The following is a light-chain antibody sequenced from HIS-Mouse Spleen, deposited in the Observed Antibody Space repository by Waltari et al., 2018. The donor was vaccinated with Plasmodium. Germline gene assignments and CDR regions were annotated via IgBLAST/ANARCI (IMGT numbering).Light chain of an antibody. Sequence: EIVMTQSPATLSVSPGERATLSCRVSQSVSSNLAWYQQKPGQAPRLLIYGASTRATGIPARFSGSGSGTEFTLTISSLQSEDFAVYYCQQYNNWSFTFGPGTKVDIK. CDR2: GAS. J-gene: IGKJ3*01. CDR1: QSVSSN. V-gene: IGKV3-15*01. CDR3: QQYNNWSFT.